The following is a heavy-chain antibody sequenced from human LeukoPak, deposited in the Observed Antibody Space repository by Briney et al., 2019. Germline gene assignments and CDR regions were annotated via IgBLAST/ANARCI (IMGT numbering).Heavy chain of an antibody. V-gene: IGHV3-21*01. CDR3: AGRLSGRYYFDY. CDR1: GFTFSSYS. D-gene: IGHD1-26*01. J-gene: IGHJ4*02. CDR2: ISSSSSYI. Sequence: GGSLRLSCAASGFTFSSYSMNWVRQTPGKGLEWVSSISSSSSYIYYADSVKGRFTISRDNAKNSLYLQMNSLRAEDTAVYYCAGRLSGRYYFDYWGQGTLVTLSS.